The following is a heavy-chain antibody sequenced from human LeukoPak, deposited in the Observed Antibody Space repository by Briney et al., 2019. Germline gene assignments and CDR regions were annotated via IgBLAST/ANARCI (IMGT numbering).Heavy chain of an antibody. CDR2: IWYDGSNK. CDR1: GFTFSSYG. D-gene: IGHD6-13*01. Sequence: GRSLRLSCAASGFTFSSYGMHWVRQAPGKGLEWVAVIWYDGSNKYYADSVKGRFTISRDNSKNTLYLQMNSLRAEDTAVYYCARDFKIDLSSSWENWFDPWGQGTLVTVSS. J-gene: IGHJ5*02. CDR3: ARDFKIDLSSSWENWFDP. V-gene: IGHV3-33*01.